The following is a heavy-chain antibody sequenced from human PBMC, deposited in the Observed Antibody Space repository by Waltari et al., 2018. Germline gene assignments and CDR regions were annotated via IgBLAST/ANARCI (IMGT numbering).Heavy chain of an antibody. D-gene: IGHD3-9*01. CDR2: IFFTGNT. CDR3: AVKMSPLWLHPVDS. Sequence: QLQLQESGPGLLRPSENLALTCSVSAASISSNSYSWGWVRQPPGKGLKWIASIFFTGNTYYHPSLRSRVTMSLDTSKNQFSLHLASVPAADTAVYFCAVKMSPLWLHPVDSWGQGALVTVSS. J-gene: IGHJ4*02. CDR1: AASISSNSYS. V-gene: IGHV4-39*07.